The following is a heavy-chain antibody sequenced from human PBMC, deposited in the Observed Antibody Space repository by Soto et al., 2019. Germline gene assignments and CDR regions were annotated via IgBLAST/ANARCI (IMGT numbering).Heavy chain of an antibody. J-gene: IGHJ4*02. Sequence: QVQLVQSGAEVKKPGSSVKVSCKASGGTFSSYAITWVRQAPGQGLEWMGGIIPIFGTANYAQKFQGRVTITADESTSTAHMELSSLRSEDTAVYYCARHNGARSGYYHPPDYWGQGNLVTVSS. CDR1: GGTFSSYA. CDR2: IIPIFGTA. D-gene: IGHD3-22*01. V-gene: IGHV1-69*01. CDR3: ARHNGARSGYYHPPDY.